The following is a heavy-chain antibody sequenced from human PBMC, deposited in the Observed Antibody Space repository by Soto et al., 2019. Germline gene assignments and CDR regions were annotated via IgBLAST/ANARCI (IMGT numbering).Heavy chain of an antibody. CDR3: VHSPNVAVDH. Sequence: SETLSLTCVVYGESFGGFYWSWVRQSPGKGLEWIGEISQTETTAYSPSLKSRVSISADTSEKQFSLTLTSVTAADTAVYYCVHSPNVAVDHWGHGTLVTVSS. V-gene: IGHV4-34*01. CDR1: GESFGGFY. CDR2: ISQTETT. J-gene: IGHJ4*01. D-gene: IGHD2-15*01.